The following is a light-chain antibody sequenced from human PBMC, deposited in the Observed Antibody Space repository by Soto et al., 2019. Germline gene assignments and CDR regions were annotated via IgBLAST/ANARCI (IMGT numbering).Light chain of an antibody. CDR1: SSDIGAYNY. CDR2: EVI. V-gene: IGLV2-14*01. Sequence: QSALTQPASVSGSPGQSITISCTGTSSDIGAYNYVSWYQHHPGKVPKVIIYEVIHRPSGVSNRFSGSKSGNTASLTISGLQAADEADYYCSSYSSGSTLLLFGGGTKLTVL. CDR3: SSYSSGSTLLL. J-gene: IGLJ2*01.